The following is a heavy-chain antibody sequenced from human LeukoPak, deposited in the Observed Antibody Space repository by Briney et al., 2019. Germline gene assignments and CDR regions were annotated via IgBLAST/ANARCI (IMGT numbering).Heavy chain of an antibody. CDR2: INPSGGST. Sequence: VASVKVSCKASGYTFTSYYMHWVGQAPGQGLEWMGVINPSGGSTSYAQKFQGRVTMTRDMSTSRVYMELSSLGSEYTAVYYCARVLSAFDIGGQGTMVTVSS. D-gene: IGHD3-10*01. V-gene: IGHV1-46*01. CDR1: GYTFTSYY. CDR3: ARVLSAFDI. J-gene: IGHJ3*02.